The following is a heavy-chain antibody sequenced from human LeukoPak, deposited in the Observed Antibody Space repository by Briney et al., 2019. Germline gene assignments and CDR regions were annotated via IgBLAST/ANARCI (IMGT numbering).Heavy chain of an antibody. CDR3: ARSLPYGTTWYGRSDF. V-gene: IGHV3-7*03. CDR2: IRQDGDTK. Sequence: GGSLRLSCAASGFPFNAYWMTWVRQAPGKGLEWVANIRQDGDTKYYVDSVKGRFTISRDNAMNSLYLQMNSLRAEDTAIYYCARSLPYGTTWYGRSDFWGQGTLVTVSS. CDR1: GFPFNAYW. D-gene: IGHD6-13*01. J-gene: IGHJ4*02.